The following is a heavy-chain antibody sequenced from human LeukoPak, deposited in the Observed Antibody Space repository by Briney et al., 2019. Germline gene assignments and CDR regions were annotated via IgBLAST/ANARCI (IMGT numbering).Heavy chain of an antibody. D-gene: IGHD3-9*01. Sequence: SVKVSCKASGGTFSIYAISWVRQAPGQGLEWMGRIIPILGIANYAQKFQGRVTITADKSTSTAYMELSSLRSEDTAVYYCARGPVLRYFDWLSDYGMDVWGQGTTVTVSS. V-gene: IGHV1-69*04. CDR3: ARGPVLRYFDWLSDYGMDV. CDR2: IIPILGIA. J-gene: IGHJ6*02. CDR1: GGTFSIYA.